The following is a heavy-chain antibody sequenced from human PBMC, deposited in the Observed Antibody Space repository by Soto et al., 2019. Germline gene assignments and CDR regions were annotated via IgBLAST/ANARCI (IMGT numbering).Heavy chain of an antibody. CDR3: TTEGPGYCSSISCYGFDY. J-gene: IGHJ4*02. Sequence: SCKTSGFTFSKAWMSWVRQAPGKGLEWVGRIKSKTDDGTTDYAAPVKGRFTISRDDSKNTLYLQMNSLKSEDTAVYYCTTEGPGYCSSISCYGFDYWGQGTLVTVSS. V-gene: IGHV3-15*01. CDR2: IKSKTDDGTT. D-gene: IGHD2-2*01. CDR1: GFTFSKAW.